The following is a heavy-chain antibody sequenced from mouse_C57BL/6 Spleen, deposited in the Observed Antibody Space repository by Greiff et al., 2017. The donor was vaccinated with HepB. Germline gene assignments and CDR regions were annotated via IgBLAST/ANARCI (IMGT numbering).Heavy chain of an antibody. CDR3: ARRYGSSLAWFAY. CDR1: GYTFTTYP. Sequence: VQLQQSGAELVKPGASVKMSCKASGYTFTTYPIEWMKQNHGKSLEWIGNFHPYNDDTKYNEKFKGNATLTVEKSSSTVYLELSRLTSDDSAVYYCARRYGSSLAWFAYWGQGTLVTVSA. CDR2: FHPYNDDT. J-gene: IGHJ3*01. D-gene: IGHD1-1*01. V-gene: IGHV1-47*01.